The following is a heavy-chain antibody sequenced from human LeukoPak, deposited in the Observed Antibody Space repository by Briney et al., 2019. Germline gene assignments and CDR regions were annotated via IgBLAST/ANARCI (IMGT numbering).Heavy chain of an antibody. CDR1: GFPFSSYI. CDR3: ARAPAAAGTDAFDI. Sequence: GGSLRLSCAASGFPFSSYIMNWVRQAPGKGLEWVSSISTSSSYIYYADSVKGRFTISRDNAKKSLYLQMNSLRAEDTAVYYCARAPAAAGTDAFDIWGQGTMVTVSS. V-gene: IGHV3-21*01. D-gene: IGHD6-13*01. CDR2: ISTSSSYI. J-gene: IGHJ3*02.